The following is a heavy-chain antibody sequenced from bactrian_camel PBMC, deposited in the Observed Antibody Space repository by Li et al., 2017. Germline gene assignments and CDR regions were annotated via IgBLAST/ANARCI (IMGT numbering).Heavy chain of an antibody. Sequence: HVQLVESGGGSVQEGGSLLLSCVASGLTFYGSDMGWYRQVPGNECELVATLSADSPTYYAHSVKGRFTISQDISKNTVYLQMNNLKPEDTAVYYCATGQTTCPNWGQGTQVTVS. CDR2: LSADSPT. J-gene: IGHJ4*01. CDR3: ATGQTTCPN. CDR1: GLTFYGSD. V-gene: IGHV3S55*01. D-gene: IGHD4*01.